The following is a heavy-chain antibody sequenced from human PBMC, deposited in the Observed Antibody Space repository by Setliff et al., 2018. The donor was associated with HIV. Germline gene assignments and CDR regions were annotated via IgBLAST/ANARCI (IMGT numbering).Heavy chain of an antibody. J-gene: IGHJ1*01. Sequence: SETLSLTCTVSGGSIKSSSYYWGWIRQPPGKGLEWIGSIYYSGNTYYNPSLKSRVTISEDRSRNQFSLRLSSVTAAGTAIYYCARVPTSSWYVTTQRTKEYFHHWGQGTLVTVSS. D-gene: IGHD6-13*01. V-gene: IGHV4-39*07. CDR1: GGSIKSSSYY. CDR3: ARVPTSSWYVTTQRTKEYFHH. CDR2: IYYSGNT.